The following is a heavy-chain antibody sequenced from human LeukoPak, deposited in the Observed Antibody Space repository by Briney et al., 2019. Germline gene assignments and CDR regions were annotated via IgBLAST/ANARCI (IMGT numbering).Heavy chain of an antibody. Sequence: SETLSLTCTVSGGSISSGGYSWSWIRQHPGKGLEWIGYIYYSGSTYYNPSLKSRVTISVDTSKNQFSLKLSSVTAADTAVYYCAREGNQLAIDYWGQGTLVTVSS. CDR2: IYYSGST. CDR3: AREGNQLAIDY. CDR1: GGSISSGGYS. V-gene: IGHV4-31*03. J-gene: IGHJ4*02. D-gene: IGHD6-6*01.